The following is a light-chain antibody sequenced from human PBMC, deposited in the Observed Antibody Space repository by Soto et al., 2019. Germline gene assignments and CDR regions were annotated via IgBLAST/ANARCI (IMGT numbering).Light chain of an antibody. V-gene: IGKV3-11*01. CDR2: DAS. J-gene: IGKJ2*01. CDR1: QSVSSY. Sequence: EIVLTQSPATLSLSPGERATLSCRASQSVSSYLAWYQQKPGQAPRLLIYDASNRATGIPARFSGSGSGTEFTLPISSLEPEDVAVYYCQQRSKWPYTFGQGTKLEIK. CDR3: QQRSKWPYT.